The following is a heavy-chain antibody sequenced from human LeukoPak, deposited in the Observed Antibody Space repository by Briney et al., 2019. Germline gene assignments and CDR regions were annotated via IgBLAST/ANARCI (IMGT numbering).Heavy chain of an antibody. D-gene: IGHD3-16*01. CDR2: IRHDGSNT. J-gene: IGHJ4*02. CDR3: VEDSYGPDN. Sequence: PGGSLRLSCAASGFTFRDFGMEWVRQAPGKGLEWVAFIRHDGSNTYYGDSVKGRFTISRDNSKNTLDLQMNSLTAEDTAMYYCVEDSYGPDNWGQGTLVTVSS. V-gene: IGHV3-30*02. CDR1: GFTFRDFG.